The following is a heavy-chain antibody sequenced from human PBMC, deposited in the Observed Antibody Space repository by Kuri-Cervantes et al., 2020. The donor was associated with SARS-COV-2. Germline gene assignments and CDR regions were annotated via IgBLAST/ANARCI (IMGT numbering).Heavy chain of an antibody. CDR2: VSSSGSTI. Sequence: GGSLRLSCAASGFTFSSYEMNWVRQAPGKGLEWVSYVSSSGSTIYYADSVKGRFTISRDNSKNTLPLQMNSLRAEDTAVYYCARDLAMVRGVIGLQFYAMDVWGQGTTVTVSS. J-gene: IGHJ6*02. D-gene: IGHD3-10*01. V-gene: IGHV3-48*03. CDR3: ARDLAMVRGVIGLQFYAMDV. CDR1: GFTFSSYE.